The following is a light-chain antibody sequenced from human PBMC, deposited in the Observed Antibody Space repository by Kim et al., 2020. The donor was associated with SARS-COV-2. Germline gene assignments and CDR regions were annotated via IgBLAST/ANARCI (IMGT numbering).Light chain of an antibody. Sequence: EIVLTQSPGTLSLSPGERATLSCRASQSVTSSYLARYQQKPGQAPRLLIYRASSRATGIPDRFSGSGSGTDFTLTISRLEPEDFAVYYCQQYDNSRTFGQGTKVDIK. CDR3: QQYDNSRT. CDR1: QSVTSSY. J-gene: IGKJ1*01. V-gene: IGKV3-20*01. CDR2: RAS.